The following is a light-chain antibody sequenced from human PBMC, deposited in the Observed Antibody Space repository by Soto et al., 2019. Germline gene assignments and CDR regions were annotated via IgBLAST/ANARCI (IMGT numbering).Light chain of an antibody. Sequence: EIVRTQSPATLSVSPGERATLSCRASQSVSSNLAWYQQKPGQAPRLLIYGASTRATGIPARFSGSGSGTEFTLTISSLQSEDFAAYSCQQYNNWPYTFGQGTKLEIK. CDR3: QQYNNWPYT. V-gene: IGKV3-15*01. CDR1: QSVSSN. CDR2: GAS. J-gene: IGKJ2*01.